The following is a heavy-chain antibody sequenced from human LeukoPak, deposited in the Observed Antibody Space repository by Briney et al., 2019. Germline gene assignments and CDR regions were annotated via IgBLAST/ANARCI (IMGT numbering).Heavy chain of an antibody. J-gene: IGHJ4*02. V-gene: IGHV3-30*18. CDR2: ISYDGSNK. CDR3: AKDRWFGEFGY. Sequence: GGSLRLSCAASGFTFSSYGMHWVRQAPGKGLEWVAVISYDGSNKYYADSVKGRFTISRDNSKNTLYLQMNSLRAEDTAVYYCAKDRWFGEFGYWGQGTLVTVSS. CDR1: GFTFSSYG. D-gene: IGHD3-10*01.